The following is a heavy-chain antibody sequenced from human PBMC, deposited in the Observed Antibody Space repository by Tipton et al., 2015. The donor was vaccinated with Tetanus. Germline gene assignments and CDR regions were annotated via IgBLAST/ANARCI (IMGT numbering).Heavy chain of an antibody. D-gene: IGHD5-18*01. Sequence: QLVQSGGGVVQPGRSLRFSCAASGFTFSRYGMHWVRQAPGKGLEWVALIPHDGNNKYYSDSVKGRFTISSDNSRNTLSLQMNSLRAEDTGVYYCARDYEYSFGYSVVNGLDVWGQGTTVTVSS. CDR2: IPHDGNNK. J-gene: IGHJ6*02. CDR1: GFTFSRYG. CDR3: ARDYEYSFGYSVVNGLDV. V-gene: IGHV3-33*05.